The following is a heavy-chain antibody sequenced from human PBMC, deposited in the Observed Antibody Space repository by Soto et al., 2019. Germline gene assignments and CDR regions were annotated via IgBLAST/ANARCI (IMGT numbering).Heavy chain of an antibody. CDR1: GFTFRSYA. D-gene: IGHD2-8*01. CDR3: TKHLSNGSPDY. Sequence: PGGSLRLSCAASGFTFRSYAVSWVRQAPGKGLEWVSLISGSGGGTYYADSVKGRFTISRDNAKNTLYLQMNSLRAEDTAVFYCTKHLSNGSPDYWGQGTLVTVSS. J-gene: IGHJ4*02. V-gene: IGHV3-23*01. CDR2: ISGSGGGT.